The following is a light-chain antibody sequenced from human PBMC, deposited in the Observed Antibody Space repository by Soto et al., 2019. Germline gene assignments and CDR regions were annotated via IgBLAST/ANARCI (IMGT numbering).Light chain of an antibody. V-gene: IGLV2-23*02. CDR3: CSYAGSSTWV. CDR1: SSDVGSYNL. Sequence: QSALTQPASVSGSPGQSITISCTGTSSDVGSYNLVSWYQQHPGKAPKLMIYEVTKRPSGVSNRFSAFKSGNTASLTISGRQAEDDADYYCCSYAGSSTWVFGGGTKLTVL. CDR2: EVT. J-gene: IGLJ3*02.